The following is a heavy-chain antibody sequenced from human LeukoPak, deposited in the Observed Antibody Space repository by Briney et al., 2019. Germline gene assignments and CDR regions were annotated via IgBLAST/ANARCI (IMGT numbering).Heavy chain of an antibody. D-gene: IGHD6-13*01. CDR1: GGSFSGYY. J-gene: IGHJ4*02. V-gene: IGHV4-34*01. CDR2: INHSGST. CDR3: ARGRDKRRSARNYFDY. Sequence: PSETLSLTCAVYGGSFSGYYWSWIRQPPGKGLEWIGEINHSGSTNYNPSLKSRVTISVDTSKNQFSLKLSSVTAADTAVYYCARGRDKRRSARNYFDYWGQGTLVTVSS.